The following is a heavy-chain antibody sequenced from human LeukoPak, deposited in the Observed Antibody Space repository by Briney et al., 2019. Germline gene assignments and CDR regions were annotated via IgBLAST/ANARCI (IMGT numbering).Heavy chain of an antibody. V-gene: IGHV4-34*01. CDR3: ARANYDILTGSLDFDY. CDR2: INHSGST. Sequence: SETLSLTCAVYGGSFSGYYWSWIRQPPGKGLEWIGEINHSGSTNYNPSLKSRVTISVDTSKNQFSLKLSSVTAADTAVYYCARANYDILTGSLDFDYWGQGTLVTVSS. D-gene: IGHD3-9*01. J-gene: IGHJ4*02. CDR1: GGSFSGYY.